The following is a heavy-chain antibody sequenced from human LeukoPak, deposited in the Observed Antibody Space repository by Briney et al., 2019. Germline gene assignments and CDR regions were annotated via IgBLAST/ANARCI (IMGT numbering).Heavy chain of an antibody. CDR1: GFTFSDYY. D-gene: IGHD2/OR15-2a*01. CDR2: ISSSSSYT. CDR3: LPLLSRPYVEDGFDI. Sequence: SLRLSCTASGFTFSDYYMSWIRQAPGKGLEWVSYISSSSSYTKYADSVKGRFTISRDNARNSLYLQMNSLRAEDTAVYYCLPLLSRPYVEDGFDIWGQGTMVTVSS. V-gene: IGHV3-11*06. J-gene: IGHJ3*02.